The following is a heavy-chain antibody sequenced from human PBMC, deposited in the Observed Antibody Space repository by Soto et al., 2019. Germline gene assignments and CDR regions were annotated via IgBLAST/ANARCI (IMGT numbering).Heavy chain of an antibody. CDR1: GYTFTSYD. V-gene: IGHV1-46*03. J-gene: IGHJ3*02. CDR2: MNPNGGST. Sequence: AASVKVSCKASGYTFTSYDINWVRQATGQGLEWMGIMNPNGGSTSYAQKFQGRVTMTRDTSTSTVYMELSSLRSEDTAVYYCARGPPDDAFDIWGQGTMVTVSS. CDR3: ARGPPDDAFDI.